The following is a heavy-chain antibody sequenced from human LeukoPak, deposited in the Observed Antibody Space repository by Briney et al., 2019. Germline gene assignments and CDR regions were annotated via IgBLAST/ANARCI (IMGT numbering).Heavy chain of an antibody. CDR1: GFTLSSYA. CDR2: ISGSGGST. J-gene: IGHJ4*02. D-gene: IGHD6-13*01. CDR3: AKDSEQQLVRPNYYFDY. V-gene: IGHV3-23*01. Sequence: GGSLRLSCAASGFTLSSYAMSWVRQAPGKGLEWVSAISGSGGSTYYADSVRGRFTISRDNSKNTLYLQMNSLRAEDTAVYYCAKDSEQQLVRPNYYFDYWGQGTLVTVSS.